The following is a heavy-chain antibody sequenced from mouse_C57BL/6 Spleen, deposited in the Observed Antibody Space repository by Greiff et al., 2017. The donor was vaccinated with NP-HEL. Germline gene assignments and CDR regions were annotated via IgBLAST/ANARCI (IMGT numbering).Heavy chain of an antibody. CDR2: IHPNSGST. Sequence: QVQLKQPGAELVKPGASVKLSCKASGYTFTSYWMHWVKQRPGQGLEWIGMIHPNSGSTNYNEKFKSKATLTVDKSSSTAYMQLSSLTSEDSAVYYCARLRSVFDYWGQGTTLTVSS. V-gene: IGHV1-64*01. J-gene: IGHJ2*01. CDR3: ARLRSVFDY. CDR1: GYTFTSYW.